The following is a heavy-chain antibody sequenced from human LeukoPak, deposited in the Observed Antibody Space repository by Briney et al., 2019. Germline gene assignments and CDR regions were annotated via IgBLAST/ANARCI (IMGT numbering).Heavy chain of an antibody. V-gene: IGHV3-30*02. CDR3: AKEMTWYYYDSSGYYFDY. J-gene: IGHJ4*02. CDR2: IRYDGSNK. Sequence: GGSLRLSCAASGFTFSSYGMHWVRQPPGKGLEWVAFIRYDGSNKYYADSVKGRFAISRDNSKNTLYLQMNSLRAEDTAVYYCAKEMTWYYYDSSGYYFDYWGQGTLVTVSS. D-gene: IGHD3-22*01. CDR1: GFTFSSYG.